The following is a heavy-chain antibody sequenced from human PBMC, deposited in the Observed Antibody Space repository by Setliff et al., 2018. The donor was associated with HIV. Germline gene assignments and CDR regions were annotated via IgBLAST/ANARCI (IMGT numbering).Heavy chain of an antibody. CDR1: GASFVGDTH. CDR2: FMYTDIHYVNYLN. D-gene: IGHD6-19*01. CDR3: ARARSDWYNVRPYDFDL. J-gene: IGHJ4*02. V-gene: IGHV4-30-4*01. Sequence: SETLSPTCAVSGASFVGDTHWSWIRQPPERGLEWIAYFMYTDIHYVNYLNYRNPSLASRLSISVDKSKNQFSLTLSSVTAADTAVYYCARARSDWYNVRPYDFDLWGQGTPVTVSS.